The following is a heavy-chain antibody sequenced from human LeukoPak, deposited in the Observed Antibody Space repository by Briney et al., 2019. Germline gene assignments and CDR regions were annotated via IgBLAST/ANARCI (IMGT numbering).Heavy chain of an antibody. CDR1: GFTFSTYW. CDR3: AKGTGLSPSYGDYTLDY. D-gene: IGHD4-17*01. CDR2: LDRDGTTT. J-gene: IGHJ4*02. Sequence: GGSLRLSCVASGFTFSTYWMHWVRQAPGKGLEWVSRLDRDGTTTSYADSVYGRFTISRDNSKNTLYVQMNSLRPEDTAVYYCAKGTGLSPSYGDYTLDYWGQGTLVTVSS. V-gene: IGHV3-74*01.